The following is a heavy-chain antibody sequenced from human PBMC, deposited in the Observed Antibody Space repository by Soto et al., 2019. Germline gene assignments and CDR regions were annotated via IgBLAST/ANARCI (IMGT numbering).Heavy chain of an antibody. V-gene: IGHV3-23*01. D-gene: IGHD3-16*01. CDR1: GFTFDSYA. CDR2: ISASGGST. Sequence: EVQLLESGGGLVQPGGSLRLSCAASGFTFDSYAMSWVRQAPGKGLDGVASISASGGSTYYADSVKGRFTISRDNSKNTLYLQVNSLRAEDTAIYYCATHWADYWGQGTLVTVSS. CDR3: ATHWADY. J-gene: IGHJ4*02.